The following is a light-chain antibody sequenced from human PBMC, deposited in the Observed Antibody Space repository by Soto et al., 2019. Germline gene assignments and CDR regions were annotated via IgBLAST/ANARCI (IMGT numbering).Light chain of an antibody. Sequence: DIQMTQSPSSLSASVGDTVTMTCRASQSIALSVNWYQQKPGKAPKLLIYVAFTLESGVPSRFSGSGSGTEFTLTIRSLQPEDVATYDCQQSFRSPITFGQGTRLE. CDR1: QSIALS. CDR2: VAF. J-gene: IGKJ5*01. CDR3: QQSFRSPIT. V-gene: IGKV1-39*01.